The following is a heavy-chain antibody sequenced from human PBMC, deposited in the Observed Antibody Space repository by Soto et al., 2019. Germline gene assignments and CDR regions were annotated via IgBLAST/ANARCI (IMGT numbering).Heavy chain of an antibody. J-gene: IGHJ4*02. V-gene: IGHV3-30*18. Sequence: GGSLRLSCAASGFTFSSYGMHWVRQAPGKGLEWVAVISYDGSNKYYADSVKGRFTISRDNSKNTLYLQMNSLRAEDTAVYYCAKGRGDIVVVPAAILDYWGQGTLVTVSS. D-gene: IGHD2-2*01. CDR1: GFTFSSYG. CDR2: ISYDGSNK. CDR3: AKGRGDIVVVPAAILDY.